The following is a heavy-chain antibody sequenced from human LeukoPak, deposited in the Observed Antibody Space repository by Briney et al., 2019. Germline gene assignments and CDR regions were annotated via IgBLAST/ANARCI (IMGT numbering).Heavy chain of an antibody. CDR1: GYTFTGYY. CDR3: ARVGLAAAAWDNAFDI. D-gene: IGHD6-13*01. J-gene: IGHJ3*02. CDR2: INPNSGGT. Sequence: ASVKVSCKASGYTFTGYYMHWVRQAPGQGLGWMGWINPNSGGTNYAQKFQGRVTMTRDTSISTAYMELSRLRSDDTAVYYCARVGLAAAAWDNAFDIWGQGTMVTVSS. V-gene: IGHV1-2*02.